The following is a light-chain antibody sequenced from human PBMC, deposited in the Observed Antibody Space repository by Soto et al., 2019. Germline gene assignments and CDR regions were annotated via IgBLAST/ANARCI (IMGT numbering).Light chain of an antibody. Sequence: EIVLTQSPATLSLSPGEKATLSCRASQSVSSYLAWYQQKPGQAPRLLIYDASNRSTGIPARFSGSGSGTDFTLSISGLGTEDCAVYYGQQRSSWPWTFGQGTKVDIK. CDR3: QQRSSWPWT. CDR2: DAS. CDR1: QSVSSY. V-gene: IGKV3-11*01. J-gene: IGKJ1*01.